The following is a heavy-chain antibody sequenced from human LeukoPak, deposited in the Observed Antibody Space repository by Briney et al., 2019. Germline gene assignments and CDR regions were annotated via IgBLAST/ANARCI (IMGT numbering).Heavy chain of an antibody. V-gene: IGHV3-21*06. CDR2: ISSGRRYI. CDR1: GFTFSSSW. CDR3: ARDDNSGTSKDY. J-gene: IGHJ4*02. Sequence: GGSLTLSCAASGFTFSSSWMNWVRQAPGRGLEWVSSISSGRRYIYYADSVKGRFTISRDDAKNSLYLQMNSLRAEDTAVYFCARDDNSGTSKDYWGQGTLVTVSS. D-gene: IGHD1-26*01.